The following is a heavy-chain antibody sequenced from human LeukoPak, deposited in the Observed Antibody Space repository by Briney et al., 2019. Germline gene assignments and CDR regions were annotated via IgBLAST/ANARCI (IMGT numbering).Heavy chain of an antibody. CDR3: ARGRYYDFWSGYFPYYFDY. V-gene: IGHV1-69*06. CDR2: IIPIFGTA. J-gene: IGHJ4*02. D-gene: IGHD3-3*01. CDR1: GGTFSSYA. Sequence: GASVKVSCKASGGTFSSYAISWVRQAPGQGLEWMGGIIPIFGTANYAQKFQGRVTITADKSTSTAYMELSSLRSEDTAVYYCARGRYYDFWSGYFPYYFDYWGQGTLVTVSS.